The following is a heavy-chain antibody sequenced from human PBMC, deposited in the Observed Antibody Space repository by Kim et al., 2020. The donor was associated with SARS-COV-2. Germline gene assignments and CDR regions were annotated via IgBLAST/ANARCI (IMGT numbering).Heavy chain of an antibody. CDR3: VKRTAIGSYDY. Sequence: GGSLRLSCSASGFIFSSYAMHWVRQAPRKGLEYVSSITDTGGGTYYADSVKGRFTISRDNSKNTLYLQMSSLRPEDTATYYCVKRTAIGSYDYWGQGTLV. V-gene: IGHV3-64D*06. CDR2: ITDTGGGT. J-gene: IGHJ4*02. D-gene: IGHD3-22*01. CDR1: GFIFSSYA.